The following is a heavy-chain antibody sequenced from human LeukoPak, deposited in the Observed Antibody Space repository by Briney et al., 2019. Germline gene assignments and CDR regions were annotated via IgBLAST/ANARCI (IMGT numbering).Heavy chain of an antibody. Sequence: SETLSLTCAVSGGSINNYYWGWIRQPPGKGLEWLGYIHSSGSTNYNPSLKSRVTILVDTSKNQFSLKLTSVTAADTAVYYCTREGYDGNGYYLDYWSQGILVTVSS. J-gene: IGHJ4*02. CDR1: GGSINNYY. D-gene: IGHD3-22*01. CDR2: IHSSGST. V-gene: IGHV4-59*01. CDR3: TREGYDGNGYYLDY.